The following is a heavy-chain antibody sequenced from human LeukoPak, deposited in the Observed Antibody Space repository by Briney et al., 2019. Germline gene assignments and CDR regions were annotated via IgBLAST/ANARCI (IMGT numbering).Heavy chain of an antibody. Sequence: PGGSLRLSCSASKFNFSMYSMSWVRQSPGKGLEWVSAISGRGGNTYYVDSVKGRFTISRDNSKSTLFFQLDSVRGEDTAFYYCAKGLRPYFTSDAFDIWGRGTLVTVNS. CDR1: KFNFSMYS. V-gene: IGHV3-23*01. D-gene: IGHD2-21*01. J-gene: IGHJ3*02. CDR2: ISGRGGNT. CDR3: AKGLRPYFTSDAFDI.